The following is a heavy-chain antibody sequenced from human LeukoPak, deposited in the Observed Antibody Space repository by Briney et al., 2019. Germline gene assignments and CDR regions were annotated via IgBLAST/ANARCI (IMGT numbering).Heavy chain of an antibody. J-gene: IGHJ6*04. CDR1: AFTFSNAW. CDR2: IKSKSEDWTT. CDR3: TRGGGGMDV. V-gene: IGHV3-15*01. Sequence: GGSLRLSCAASAFTFSNAWMSWVRQAPGKGLEWVGRIKSKSEDWTTDYAAPVKGRFTISRDDSKNTLYLQMNSLKTEDTAVYYCTRGGGGMDVWGKGATVTVSS.